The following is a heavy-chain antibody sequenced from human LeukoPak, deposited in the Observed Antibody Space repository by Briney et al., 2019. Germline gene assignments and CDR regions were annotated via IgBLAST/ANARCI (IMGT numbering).Heavy chain of an antibody. CDR1: GGSISSSNW. CDR3: ARGRPRGSSWYATHYYYYYMDV. J-gene: IGHJ6*03. D-gene: IGHD6-13*01. Sequence: SGTLSLTCAVSGGSISSSNWRSWVRHPPKKLQEWIGENTHSGTTNYTPPLKSRVTISVDTSKNLFSLKLSSVTAADTAVYYCARGRPRGSSWYATHYYYYYMDVWGKGTTVTVSS. CDR2: NTHSGTT. V-gene: IGHV4-4*02.